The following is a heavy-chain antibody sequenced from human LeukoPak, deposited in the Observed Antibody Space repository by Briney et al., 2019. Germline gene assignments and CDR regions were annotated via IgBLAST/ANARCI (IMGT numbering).Heavy chain of an antibody. J-gene: IGHJ4*02. CDR3: ASFSWHYGSGSDFDY. V-gene: IGHV3-21*01. D-gene: IGHD3-10*01. CDR1: GFTFSSYS. CDR2: ISSSSSYI. Sequence: GGSLRLSCAASGFTFSSYSMNWVRQAPGKGLEWVSSISSSSSYIYYADSVKGRFTISRDNAKNSLYLQMNSLRAEDTAVYYCASFSWHYGSGSDFDYWGQGTLVTVSS.